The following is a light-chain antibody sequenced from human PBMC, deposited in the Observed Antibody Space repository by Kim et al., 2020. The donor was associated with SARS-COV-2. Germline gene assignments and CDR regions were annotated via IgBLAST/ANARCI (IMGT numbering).Light chain of an antibody. J-gene: IGLJ2*01. CDR3: FSYTRSSTSVV. CDR1: SSDVGGYNY. CDR2: DVS. V-gene: IGLV2-14*03. Sequence: QSALTQPASVSGSPGQSITISCTGTSSDVGGYNYVSWYQQHPGKAPKLMIFDVSNRPSGVSDRFSGSKSGNTASLTISGLQAEDEADYYCFSYTRSSTSVVFGGGTQLTV.